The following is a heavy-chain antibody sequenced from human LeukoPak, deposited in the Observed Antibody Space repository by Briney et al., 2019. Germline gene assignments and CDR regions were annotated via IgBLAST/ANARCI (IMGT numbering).Heavy chain of an antibody. V-gene: IGHV4-61*02. J-gene: IGHJ3*02. CDR3: ARALGIAAFDDAFDI. D-gene: IGHD6-13*01. CDR1: GGSIRSGSYY. CDR2: IHAGGST. Sequence: SETLSLTCTVSGGSIRSGSYYWSRIRQPAGKGLEWIGRIHAGGSTNYNPSLKSRVTISADTSKNQFSLKLSSVTAADTAVYYCARALGIAAFDDAFDIWGQGTMVTVSS.